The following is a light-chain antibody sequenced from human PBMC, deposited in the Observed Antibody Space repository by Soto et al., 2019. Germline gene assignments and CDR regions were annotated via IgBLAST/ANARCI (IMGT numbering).Light chain of an antibody. J-gene: IGKJ4*01. CDR1: QSVFYRSTKTNY. Sequence: DIVMTQSPDSLTVSLGERATISSKSSQSVFYRSTKTNYLGWYQQKPGQRPRLLIYWTSTREIGVPDRFSGSGSRTDFTLTISSLQAEDAAIYYCQQYYETPFTFGGGTKVEI. V-gene: IGKV4-1*01. CDR2: WTS. CDR3: QQYYETPFT.